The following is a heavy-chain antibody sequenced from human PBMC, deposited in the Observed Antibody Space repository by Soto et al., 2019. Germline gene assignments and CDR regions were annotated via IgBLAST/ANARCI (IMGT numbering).Heavy chain of an antibody. CDR2: AYPRGST. Sequence: SETLSLTCTVSGVSISSGPYYWSWIRQPPGKGLEWIGTAYPRGSTYYDPSLKSRVTISLDLSKNQFSLNLNSVTAADTAVYYCARVAGSGWYDAWDQGTLVT. J-gene: IGHJ5*02. V-gene: IGHV4-30-2*01. D-gene: IGHD6-19*01. CDR3: ARVAGSGWYDA. CDR1: GVSISSGPYY.